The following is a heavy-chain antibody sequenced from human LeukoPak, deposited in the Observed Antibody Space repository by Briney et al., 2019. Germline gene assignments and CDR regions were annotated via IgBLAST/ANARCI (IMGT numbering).Heavy chain of an antibody. Sequence: GGSLRLSCAASGFTFSSYSMNWVRQAPGKGLEWVSSISSSSSYIYYADSVKGRFTISRDNAKNSLYLQMNSLRAEDTAVYYCAGDHPEGTGGFDYWGQGTLVTVSS. V-gene: IGHV3-21*01. J-gene: IGHJ4*02. CDR2: ISSSSSYI. D-gene: IGHD2-8*02. CDR3: AGDHPEGTGGFDY. CDR1: GFTFSSYS.